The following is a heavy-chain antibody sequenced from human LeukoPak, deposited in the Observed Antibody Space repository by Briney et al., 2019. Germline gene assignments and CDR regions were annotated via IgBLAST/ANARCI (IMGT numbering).Heavy chain of an antibody. V-gene: IGHV2-5*01. J-gene: IGHJ4*02. CDR1: GFSLSTNGVG. D-gene: IGHD6-13*01. Sequence: SGPTLVKPTQTLTLTCTFSGFSLSTNGVGVGWIRQPPGKALEWLALVYWNDDERYNPSLKSRLTITKDTSKNQVVLTMTNMDLVDTATYFCAHIANKSKIAPGTFDYWGQGTLVTVSS. CDR3: AHIANKSKIAPGTFDY. CDR2: VYWNDDE.